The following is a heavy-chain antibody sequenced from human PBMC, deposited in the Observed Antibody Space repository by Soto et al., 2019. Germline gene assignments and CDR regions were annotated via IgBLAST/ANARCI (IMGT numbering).Heavy chain of an antibody. D-gene: IGHD3-3*01. Sequence: SETLSLTCAVYGGSFSGYYWSWIRQPPGKGLEWIGEINRSGSTNYNPSLKSRVTISVDTSKNQFSLKLSSVTAADTAVYYCARYLTIFGVVNNWFDPWGQGTLVTVSS. J-gene: IGHJ5*02. V-gene: IGHV4-34*01. CDR2: INRSGST. CDR1: GGSFSGYY. CDR3: ARYLTIFGVVNNWFDP.